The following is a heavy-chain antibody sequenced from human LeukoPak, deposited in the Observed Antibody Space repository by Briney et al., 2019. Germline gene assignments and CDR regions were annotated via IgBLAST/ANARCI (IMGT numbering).Heavy chain of an antibody. Sequence: GGSLRLSCAASGFTFDDYGMSWVRQAPGKGLEWVSGINWNGGSTGYADSVKGRFTISRDNANNSLSLQMNSLRADDTAVYYCARGLAVLTVDWYFDLWGRGTLVTVSS. CDR2: INWNGGST. D-gene: IGHD3-16*01. J-gene: IGHJ2*01. V-gene: IGHV3-20*04. CDR1: GFTFDDYG. CDR3: ARGLAVLTVDWYFDL.